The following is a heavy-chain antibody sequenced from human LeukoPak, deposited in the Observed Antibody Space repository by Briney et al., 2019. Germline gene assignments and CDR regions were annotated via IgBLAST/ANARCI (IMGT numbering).Heavy chain of an antibody. CDR3: ARGGHDFNPFYW. J-gene: IGHJ4*02. Sequence: GGSLRLSCAASGCTFSTYAMGRVRQAPWKGLEWVSSIKGGGGDPFYADSVKGRFTISRDNSKNTLFLQLNSLRAEDTAVYYCARGGHDFNPFYWWGQGTLVTVSS. V-gene: IGHV3-23*01. D-gene: IGHD2-21*02. CDR1: GCTFSTYA. CDR2: IKGGGGDP.